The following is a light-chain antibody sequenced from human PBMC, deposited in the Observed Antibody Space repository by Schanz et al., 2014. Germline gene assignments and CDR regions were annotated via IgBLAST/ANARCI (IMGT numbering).Light chain of an antibody. V-gene: IGKV3D-20*02. J-gene: IGKJ3*01. Sequence: EIVLTQSPGTLSLSPGERATLSCRASQSVSSNYLAWYQQKPGQAPRLLIYGASSRATGIPDRFSGSGSGTDFTLTISSLEPEDFAVYYCQQRSNWPLTFGPGTKVDIK. CDR3: QQRSNWPLT. CDR2: GAS. CDR1: QSVSSNY.